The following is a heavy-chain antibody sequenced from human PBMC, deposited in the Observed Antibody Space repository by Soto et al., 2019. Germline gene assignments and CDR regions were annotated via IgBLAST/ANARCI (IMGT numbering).Heavy chain of an antibody. CDR1: GFTFSSYG. Sequence: QVQLVESGGGVVQPGRSLRLSCAASGFTFSSYGMHWVRQAPGKGLEWVAVIWYDGSNKYYADSVKGRFTISRDNSKNTLYLQMNSLRAEDTAVYYCARDNKYYDILTGYERYYYGMDVWGQGTTVTVSS. CDR3: ARDNKYYDILTGYERYYYGMDV. J-gene: IGHJ6*02. CDR2: IWYDGSNK. D-gene: IGHD3-9*01. V-gene: IGHV3-33*01.